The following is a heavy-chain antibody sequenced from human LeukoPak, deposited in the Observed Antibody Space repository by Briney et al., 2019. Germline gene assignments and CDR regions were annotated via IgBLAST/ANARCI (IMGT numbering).Heavy chain of an antibody. J-gene: IGHJ4*02. D-gene: IGHD1-1*01. CDR3: TRENYWNLDY. CDR2: SRKKENNYAA. V-gene: IGHV3-72*01. CDR1: XFXFSDFX. Sequence: SCXXXXFXFSDFXXDWVRPAPGKGLXGIGRSRKKENNYAAEYAASVKGRFTISRDDSKDSLYLQLSSLKTEDTAVYYCTRENYWNLDYWGQGTLVTVSS.